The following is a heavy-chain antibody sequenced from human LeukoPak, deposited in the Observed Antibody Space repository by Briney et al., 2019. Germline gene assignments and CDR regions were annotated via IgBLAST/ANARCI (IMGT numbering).Heavy chain of an antibody. CDR2: ISSGSSTI. CDR3: ARLRYYAMDV. CDR1: GFTFSTFD. V-gene: IGHV3-48*01. Sequence: GGSLRLSCAASGFTFSTFDMNWVRQAPGKGLEWVSYISSGSSTIYYADSVKGRFTISGDNAKNSLYLQMNSLRAEDTAVYYCARLRYYAMDVWGQGTTVIVSS. J-gene: IGHJ6*02.